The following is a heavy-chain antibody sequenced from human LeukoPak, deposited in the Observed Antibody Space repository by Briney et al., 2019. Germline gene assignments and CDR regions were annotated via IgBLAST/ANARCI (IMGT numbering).Heavy chain of an antibody. Sequence: GGSLRLSCAASGFTFSSYSMNWVRQAPGKGREWVSSISSSSSYIYYADSVKGRFTISRDNAKNSLYLQMNSLRAEDTAVYYCARGRAYDSSGYYDHYFDYWGQGTLVTVSS. CDR1: GFTFSSYS. D-gene: IGHD3-22*01. J-gene: IGHJ4*02. CDR2: ISSSSSYI. CDR3: ARGRAYDSSGYYDHYFDY. V-gene: IGHV3-21*01.